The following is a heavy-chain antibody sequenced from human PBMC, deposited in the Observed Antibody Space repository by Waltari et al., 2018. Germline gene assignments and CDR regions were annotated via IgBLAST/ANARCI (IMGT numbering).Heavy chain of an antibody. J-gene: IGHJ4*02. CDR1: GFTFSSYA. CDR2: IYSGGSST. Sequence: EVQLLESGGGLVQPGGSLRLSCAASGFTFSSYAMSWVRQAPGKGLEWVSVIYSGGSSTYYADSVEGRFTISRDNSKNTLYLQMNSLRAEDTAVYYCAKGVATMILDWGQGTLVTVSS. CDR3: AKGVATMILD. V-gene: IGHV3-23*03. D-gene: IGHD3-22*01.